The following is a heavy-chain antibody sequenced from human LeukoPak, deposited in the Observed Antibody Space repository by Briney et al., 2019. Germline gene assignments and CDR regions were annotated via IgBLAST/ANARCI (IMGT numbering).Heavy chain of an antibody. D-gene: IGHD3-16*01. Sequence: GGSLRLSCAASGFTFSSYWMSWVRQAPGKGLEWVANIKQDGSEKYYVDSVKGRFTISRDNAKNSLYLQMNSLRAEDTAVYYCARDGVITFGGAHYDSSGLDYWGQGTLVTVSS. J-gene: IGHJ4*02. CDR3: ARDGVITFGGAHYDSSGLDY. CDR2: IKQDGSEK. CDR1: GFTFSSYW. V-gene: IGHV3-7*01.